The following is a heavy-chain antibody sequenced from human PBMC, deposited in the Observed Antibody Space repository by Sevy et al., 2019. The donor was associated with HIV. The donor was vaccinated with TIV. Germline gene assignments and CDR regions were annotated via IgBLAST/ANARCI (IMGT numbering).Heavy chain of an antibody. Sequence: GGSLRLSCAASGFTFSSYAMHWVRQAPGKGLEWVAVISYDGSNKYYADSVKGRFTISRDNSKNTLYLQMNSLRAEDTAGYYCARVEWELRGGGSIDYWGQGTLVTVSS. CDR3: ARVEWELRGGGSIDY. CDR2: ISYDGSNK. J-gene: IGHJ4*02. D-gene: IGHD1-26*01. V-gene: IGHV3-30-3*01. CDR1: GFTFSSYA.